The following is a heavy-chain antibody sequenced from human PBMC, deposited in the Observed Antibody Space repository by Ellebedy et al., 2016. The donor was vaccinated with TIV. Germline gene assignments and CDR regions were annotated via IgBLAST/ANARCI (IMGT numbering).Heavy chain of an antibody. V-gene: IGHV4-59*01. CDR3: ARYGSGSNYYYYGMDV. D-gene: IGHD3-10*01. J-gene: IGHJ6*02. CDR2: IYYSGST. Sequence: SETLSLXXTVSGGSISSYYWSWIRQPPGKGLEWIGYIYYSGSTNYNPSLKSRVTISVDTSKNQFSLKLSSVTAADTAVYYCARYGSGSNYYYYGMDVWGQGTTVTVSS. CDR1: GGSISSYY.